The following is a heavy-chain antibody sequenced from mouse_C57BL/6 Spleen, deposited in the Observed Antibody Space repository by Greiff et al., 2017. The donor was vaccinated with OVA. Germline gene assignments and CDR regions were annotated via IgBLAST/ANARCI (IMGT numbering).Heavy chain of an antibody. CDR1: GFTFSSYG. V-gene: IGHV5-6*02. CDR2: ISSGGSYT. CDR3: ARHEPYFDY. J-gene: IGHJ2*01. Sequence: DVKLVESGGDLVKPGGSLKLSCAASGFTFSSYGMSWVRQTPDKRLEWVATISSGGSYTYYPDSVKGRFTISRDNAKNTLYLQMSSLKSEDTAMYYCARHEPYFDYWGQGTTLTVSS.